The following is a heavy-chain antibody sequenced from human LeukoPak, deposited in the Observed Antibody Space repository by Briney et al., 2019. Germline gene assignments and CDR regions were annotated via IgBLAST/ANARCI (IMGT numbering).Heavy chain of an antibody. V-gene: IGHV2-70*11. CDR1: GFSLSTSGVC. CDR2: IDWDDDK. Sequence: SGPTLVNPTQTLTLTCTFSGFSLSTSGVCVSWIRQPPGKALEWLARIDWDDDKYYSTSLKTRLTISKDTSKNQVVLIMTNMDPVDTATYCCARIYSSGWSNDYWGQGTLVTVSS. J-gene: IGHJ4*02. CDR3: ARIYSSGWSNDY. D-gene: IGHD6-19*01.